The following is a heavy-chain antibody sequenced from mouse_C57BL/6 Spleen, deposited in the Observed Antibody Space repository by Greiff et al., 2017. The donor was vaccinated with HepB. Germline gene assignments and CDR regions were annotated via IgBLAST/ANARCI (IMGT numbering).Heavy chain of an antibody. J-gene: IGHJ2*01. CDR3: ARGTGTGGY. D-gene: IGHD4-1*01. CDR1: GYTFTSYW. V-gene: IGHV1-61*01. Sequence: VQLQQPGAELVRPGSSVKLSCKASGYTFTSYWMDWVKQRPGQGLEWIGNIYPSDSETHYNQKFKDKATLTVDKSSSTAYMQLSSLTSEDSAVYYCARGTGTGGYWGQGTTLTVSS. CDR2: IYPSDSET.